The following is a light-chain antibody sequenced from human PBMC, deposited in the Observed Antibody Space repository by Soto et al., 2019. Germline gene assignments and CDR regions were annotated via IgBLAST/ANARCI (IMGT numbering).Light chain of an antibody. CDR2: DDN. Sequence: QSVLTQPPSVSAAPGQKATISSSGSRSNIGGNSVSWYQQLPGTAPKLLIYDDNKRPSGIPDRFSGSKSGTSATLGITGFQTGDEADYYCGSWDSSLSAYVFGTGTKVTVL. V-gene: IGLV1-51*01. CDR3: GSWDSSLSAYV. CDR1: RSNIGGNS. J-gene: IGLJ1*01.